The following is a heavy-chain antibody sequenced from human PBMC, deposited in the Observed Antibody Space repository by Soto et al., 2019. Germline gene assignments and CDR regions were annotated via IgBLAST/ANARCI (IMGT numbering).Heavy chain of an antibody. D-gene: IGHD6-25*01. CDR2: FDPEDGET. CDR1: GYTLTELS. Sequence: ASGKVSCKVSGYTLTELSMHWVRQAPGKGLEWMGGFDPEDGETIYAQKFQGRVTMTEDTSTDTAYMELSSLRSEDTAVYYCATDPLLDSSVNWFDPWGQGTLVTVSS. V-gene: IGHV1-24*01. J-gene: IGHJ5*02. CDR3: ATDPLLDSSVNWFDP.